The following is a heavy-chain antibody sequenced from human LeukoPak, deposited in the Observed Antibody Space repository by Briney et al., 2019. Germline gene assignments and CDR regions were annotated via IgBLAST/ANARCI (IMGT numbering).Heavy chain of an antibody. CDR2: INHSGST. CDR3: ASDIVVVPAAIIPGWSQYYYGMDV. D-gene: IGHD2-2*01. Sequence: SETLSLTCAVYGGSFSGYYWSWIRQPPGKGLEWIGEINHSGSTNYNPSLKSRVTISVDTSKNQFSLKLSSVTAADTAVYYCASDIVVVPAAIIPGWSQYYYGMDVWGQGTTVTVSS. CDR1: GGSFSGYY. J-gene: IGHJ6*02. V-gene: IGHV4-34*01.